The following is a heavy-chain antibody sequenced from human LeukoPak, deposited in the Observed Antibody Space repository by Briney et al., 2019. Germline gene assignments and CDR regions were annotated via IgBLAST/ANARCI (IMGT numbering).Heavy chain of an antibody. D-gene: IGHD4-17*01. CDR3: ARVGAYTDYAPEY. Sequence: GGSLRLSCAASGITFSSHSLDWVRQAPGKGLEWVSSISSTSRYTYYADSLKGRFTISRDNARNSLYLQMDSLRAEDTAIYYCARVGAYTDYAPEYSGLGTLVTVSS. CDR2: ISSTSRYT. V-gene: IGHV3-21*06. CDR1: GITFSSHS. J-gene: IGHJ4*03.